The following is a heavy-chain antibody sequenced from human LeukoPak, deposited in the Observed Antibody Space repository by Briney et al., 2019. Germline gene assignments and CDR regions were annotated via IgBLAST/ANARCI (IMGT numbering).Heavy chain of an antibody. Sequence: ASVKVSCKASGYTFTSYAMHWVRQAPGQRLEWMGWINTGNGNTKYSHEFQGRVTITADESTSTAYMELSSLRSEDTAVYYCARDVTRFRYYDSSGYHPPGYYYYMDVWGKGATVTISS. J-gene: IGHJ6*03. CDR3: ARDVTRFRYYDSSGYHPPGYYYYMDV. D-gene: IGHD3-22*01. V-gene: IGHV1-3*03. CDR1: GYTFTSYA. CDR2: INTGNGNT.